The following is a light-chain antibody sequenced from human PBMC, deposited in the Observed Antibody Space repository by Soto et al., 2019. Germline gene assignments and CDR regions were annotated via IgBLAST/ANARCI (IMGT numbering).Light chain of an antibody. Sequence: QAVVTQEPSLAVSPGGTVTLTCDSSTGAVTSGHFPYWFQQKPGQAPRTLIYDTSNKHSWTPARFSGSLLGGNAALTLSGAQPEDEADYYCLLYYSGARVFGGGTKVTVL. CDR2: DTS. CDR1: TGAVTSGHF. J-gene: IGLJ3*02. V-gene: IGLV7-46*01. CDR3: LLYYSGARV.